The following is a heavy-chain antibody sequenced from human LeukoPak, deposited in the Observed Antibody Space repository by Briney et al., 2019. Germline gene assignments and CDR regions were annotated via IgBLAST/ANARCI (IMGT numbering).Heavy chain of an antibody. D-gene: IGHD1-26*01. CDR1: GESFSGYY. J-gene: IGHJ3*02. Sequence: PSETLSLTCAVYGESFSGYYWSWIRQPPGKGLEWLGEINHSGSTNYNPSLKSRVTISVDTSKNQFYLKLSSVTAADTAVYYCARRRRIVGATPGAFDIWGQGTMVTVSS. CDR2: INHSGST. V-gene: IGHV4-34*01. CDR3: ARRRRIVGATPGAFDI.